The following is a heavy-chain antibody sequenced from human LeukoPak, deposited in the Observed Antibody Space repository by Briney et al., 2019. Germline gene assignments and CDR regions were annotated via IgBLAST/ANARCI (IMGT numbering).Heavy chain of an antibody. Sequence: SETLSLTCAVYGGSFSGYYWSWIRQPPGEGLEWIGEINHSGSTNYNPSLKSRVTISVDTSKNQFSLKLSSVTAADTAVYYCARELVEMATLDYWGQGTLVTVSS. CDR3: ARELVEMATLDY. J-gene: IGHJ4*02. CDR2: INHSGST. V-gene: IGHV4-34*01. D-gene: IGHD5-24*01. CDR1: GGSFSGYY.